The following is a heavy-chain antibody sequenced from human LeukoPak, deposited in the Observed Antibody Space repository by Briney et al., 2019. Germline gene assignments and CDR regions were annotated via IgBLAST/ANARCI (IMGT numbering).Heavy chain of an antibody. Sequence: GGSLRLSCAASGFTFSSYEMNWVRQAPGKGLEWVSYISSSGSTTYYADSVKGRFTISRDNAKNSLYLQMNSLRAEDTAVYYCARDGPGGYFRHWGQGTLVTVSS. J-gene: IGHJ1*01. D-gene: IGHD3-10*01. CDR1: GFTFSSYE. CDR3: ARDGPGGYFRH. V-gene: IGHV3-48*03. CDR2: ISSSGSTT.